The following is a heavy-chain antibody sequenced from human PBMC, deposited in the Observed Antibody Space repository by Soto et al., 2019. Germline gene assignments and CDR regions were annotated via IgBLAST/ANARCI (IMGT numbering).Heavy chain of an antibody. CDR1: GFTFSSYW. V-gene: IGHV3-7*05. D-gene: IGHD2-8*01. Sequence: GGSLRLSCAASGFTFSSYWMSWVRQAPGKGLEWVANIKQDGSEKYYVDSVKGRFTISRDNAKNSLYLQMNSLRAEDTAVYYCARERAYCTNGVCYMYYYYYGMDVWGQGTTVTVSS. CDR3: ARERAYCTNGVCYMYYYYYGMDV. CDR2: IKQDGSEK. J-gene: IGHJ6*02.